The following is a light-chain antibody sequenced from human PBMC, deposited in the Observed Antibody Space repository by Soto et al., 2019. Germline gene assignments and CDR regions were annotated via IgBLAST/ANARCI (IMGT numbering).Light chain of an antibody. CDR2: DSN. CDR3: ATWDSSLTGEV. CDR1: SFNIGNNY. V-gene: IGLV1-51*01. J-gene: IGLJ2*01. Sequence: QSVLTQPPSVSAAPGQKVTISCSGSSFNIGNNYVSWFQQLPGTAPKLLIYDSNKRPSGIPDRCSGSKSGTSATLDITGLQTGDEADYYCATWDSSLTGEVFGGGTQLTVL.